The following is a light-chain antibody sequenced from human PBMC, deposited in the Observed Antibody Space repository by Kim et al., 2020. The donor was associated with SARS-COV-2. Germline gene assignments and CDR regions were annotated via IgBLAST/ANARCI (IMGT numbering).Light chain of an antibody. J-gene: IGLJ2*01. Sequence: VTPGQTASIPCAGDKLGDKYACWYQQKPGQSPVLVIYQDSKRPSGIPERFSGSNSGNTATLTISGTQAMDEADYYCQAWDSSTVVFGGGTQLTVL. CDR1: KLGDKY. CDR3: QAWDSSTVV. CDR2: QDS. V-gene: IGLV3-1*01.